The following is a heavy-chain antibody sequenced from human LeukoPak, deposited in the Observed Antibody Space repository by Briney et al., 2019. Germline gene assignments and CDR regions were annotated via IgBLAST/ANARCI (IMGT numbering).Heavy chain of an antibody. D-gene: IGHD5-12*01. V-gene: IGHV3-21*01. CDR2: ISSSSSYI. Sequence: GGSLRLSCAASEFTFSNYKMNWVRQAPGKGLEWVSSISSSSSYIYYADSVKGRFTISRDNSKNTLYLQMNSLRAEDTAVYYCARGPSGYHNTGGQGTLVTVSS. CDR1: EFTFSNYK. CDR3: ARGPSGYHNT. J-gene: IGHJ4*02.